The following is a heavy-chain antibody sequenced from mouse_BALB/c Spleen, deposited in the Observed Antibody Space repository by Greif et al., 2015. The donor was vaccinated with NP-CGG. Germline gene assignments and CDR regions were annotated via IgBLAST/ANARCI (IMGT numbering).Heavy chain of an antibody. CDR1: GFTFSSYG. Sequence: EVKLMESGGGLVQPGGSLKLSCAASGFTFSSYGMPWVRQPPDKRLELVATINSNGGSTYYPDRVKGRFTIYRDNAKNALYLQRSILKSEDTAMYYCARYYYGSSYYYAMDYWGQGTSVTVSS. D-gene: IGHD1-1*01. V-gene: IGHV5-6-3*01. J-gene: IGHJ4*01. CDR2: INSNGGST. CDR3: ARYYYGSSYYYAMDY.